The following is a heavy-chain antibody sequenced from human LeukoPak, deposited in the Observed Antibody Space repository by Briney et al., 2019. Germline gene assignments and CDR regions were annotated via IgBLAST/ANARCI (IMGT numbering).Heavy chain of an antibody. D-gene: IGHD3-3*01. J-gene: IGHJ4*02. Sequence: GGSLRLSCAASGFTLSSYAMSWVRQAPGKGLEWVSGVSGSGGTTYYSGSMKGRCTISRDNSKNTLYLQMHSLRAEDTAVYYCAKGTHFDFWSGYYGLDYWGQGTLVTVSS. CDR1: GFTLSSYA. V-gene: IGHV3-23*01. CDR2: VSGSGGTT. CDR3: AKGTHFDFWSGYYGLDY.